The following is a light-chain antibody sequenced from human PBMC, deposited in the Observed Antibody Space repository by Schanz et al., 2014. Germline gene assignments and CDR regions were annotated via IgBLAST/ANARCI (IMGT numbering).Light chain of an antibody. Sequence: DIQMTQSPSTLSASVGDRVTLTCRASQSINSWLAWYQQKPGKAPKVLIYDASSLESGVPSRVSGSGSGTEFTLTISRLQPDDFATYYCQQYNSYSSYTFGQGTKLEIK. V-gene: IGKV1-5*01. CDR1: QSINSW. J-gene: IGKJ2*01. CDR3: QQYNSYSSYT. CDR2: DAS.